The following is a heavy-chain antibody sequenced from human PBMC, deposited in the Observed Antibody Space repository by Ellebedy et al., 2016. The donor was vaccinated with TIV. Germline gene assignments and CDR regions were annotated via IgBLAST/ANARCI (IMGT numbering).Heavy chain of an antibody. CDR1: GLTVSGNY. V-gene: IGHV3-64D*06. CDR3: VKDRGDIIRDFDY. Sequence: GESLKISCAASGLTVSGNYMSWVRQAPGKGLEYVSAMNNNGGNTYYADSVKGRFTISRDNSKNTLYLQMNSLRPEDTAMYYCVKDRGDIIRDFDYWGQGTLVTVSS. J-gene: IGHJ4*02. CDR2: MNNNGGNT. D-gene: IGHD2-21*02.